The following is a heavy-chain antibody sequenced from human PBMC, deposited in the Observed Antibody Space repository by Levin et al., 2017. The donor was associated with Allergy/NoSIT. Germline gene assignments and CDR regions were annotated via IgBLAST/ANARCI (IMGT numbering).Heavy chain of an antibody. V-gene: IGHV3-9*01. J-gene: IGHJ6*02. CDR3: ARDIYLGQWPQQYGMDV. D-gene: IGHD6-19*01. Sequence: HAGGSLRLSCTASGFTFEDYAMNWVRQPPGKGLEWVSIINWNGGNIAYADSVKGRFTISRDNAKNSLYLQMTNLRPEDTALYYCARDIYLGQWPQQYGMDVWGQGTTVTVSS. CDR2: INWNGGNI. CDR1: GFTFEDYA.